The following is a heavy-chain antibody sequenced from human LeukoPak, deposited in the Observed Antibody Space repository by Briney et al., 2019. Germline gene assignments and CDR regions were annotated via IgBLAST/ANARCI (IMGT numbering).Heavy chain of an antibody. V-gene: IGHV3-15*01. J-gene: IGHJ4*02. D-gene: IGHD2-15*01. CDR3: TTDYCSGGSCYSDDY. CDR1: GLTFDDYA. Sequence: PGGSLRLSCAASGLTFDDYAMHWVRQAPGKGLEWVGRIKSKTDGGTTDYAAPVKGRFTISRDDSKNTLYLQMNSLKTEDTAVYYCTTDYCSGGSCYSDDYWGQGTLVTVSS. CDR2: IKSKTDGGTT.